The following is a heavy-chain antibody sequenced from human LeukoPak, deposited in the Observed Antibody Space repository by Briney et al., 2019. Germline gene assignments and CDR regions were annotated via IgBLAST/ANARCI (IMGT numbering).Heavy chain of an antibody. CDR1: GYTFTSYG. Sequence: ASVKVSCKATGYTFTSYGISWVRQAPGQGLEWMGWISAYNGNTNYAQKLQGRVTMTRDTSISTAYMGLSSLRSDGTAVYYCARDRRYYGGYGWDFDYWGQGTLVTVSP. V-gene: IGHV1-18*01. J-gene: IGHJ4*02. D-gene: IGHD5-12*01. CDR2: ISAYNGNT. CDR3: ARDRRYYGGYGWDFDY.